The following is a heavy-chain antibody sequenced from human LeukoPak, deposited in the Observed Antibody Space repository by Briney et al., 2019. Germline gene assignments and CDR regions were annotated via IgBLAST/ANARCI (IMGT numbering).Heavy chain of an antibody. Sequence: SETLSLTCTVSGGSISSSSYYWGWIRQPPGKGLEWIGSIYYSGSTYYNPSLKSRVTISVDTSKNQFSLKLSSVTAADTAVYYCARRGFWSGYDYWGQGTLATVSS. CDR3: ARRGFWSGYDY. V-gene: IGHV4-39*01. J-gene: IGHJ4*02. D-gene: IGHD3-3*01. CDR2: IYYSGST. CDR1: GGSISSSSYY.